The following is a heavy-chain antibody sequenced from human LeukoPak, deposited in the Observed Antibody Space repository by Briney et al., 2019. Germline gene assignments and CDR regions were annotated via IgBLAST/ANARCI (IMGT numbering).Heavy chain of an antibody. CDR3: ARDYSDYLLEI. Sequence: GGSLRLSCAASGFTFSSYSMHWVRQAPGKGLEWLANIKQDGCEKYYVVSVKGRFTISRDNAKNSLYLQMNSLRADDRAVYYWARDYSDYLLEIWGQGTMVTVSS. J-gene: IGHJ3*02. V-gene: IGHV3-7*01. D-gene: IGHD4-11*01. CDR2: IKQDGCEK. CDR1: GFTFSSYS.